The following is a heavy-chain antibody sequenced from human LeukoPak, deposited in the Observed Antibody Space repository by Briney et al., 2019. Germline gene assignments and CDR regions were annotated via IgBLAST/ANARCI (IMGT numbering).Heavy chain of an antibody. CDR1: GFTFSSYS. CDR3: ARDRCTNGVCYYDY. J-gene: IGHJ4*02. Sequence: GGSLRLSCAASGFTFSSYSLNWVRQAPGKGLEWVAVIWYDGGIKYYGDSVRGRFTISRDNPKNTLYLQMNSLRAEDTAVYYCARDRCTNGVCYYDYWGQGTLVTVSS. V-gene: IGHV3-33*08. D-gene: IGHD2-8*01. CDR2: IWYDGGIK.